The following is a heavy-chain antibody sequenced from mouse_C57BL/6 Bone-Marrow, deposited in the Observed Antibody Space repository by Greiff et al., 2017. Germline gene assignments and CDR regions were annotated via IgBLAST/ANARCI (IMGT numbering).Heavy chain of an antibody. CDR2: IYPGSGST. Sequence: QVQLQQPGAVLVKPGASVKMSCKASGYTFTNYWITWVKQRHGQGLEWIGDIYPGSGSTNYNEKFKSKATLTVDTSSSTAYMQPSNLTSEGSAVYYCARSGYYFDYWGQGTTLTVSS. CDR1: GYTFTNYW. J-gene: IGHJ2*01. V-gene: IGHV1-55*01. D-gene: IGHD3-2*02. CDR3: ARSGYYFDY.